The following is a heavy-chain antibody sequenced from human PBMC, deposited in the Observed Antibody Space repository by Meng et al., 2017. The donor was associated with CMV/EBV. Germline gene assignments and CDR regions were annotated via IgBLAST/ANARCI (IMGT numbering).Heavy chain of an antibody. V-gene: IGHV3-21*01. Sequence: GESLKISCAASGFTFSNSYMNWVRQAPGKGLEWVSSISSSSSYIYYADSVKGRFTISRDNAKNSLYLQMNSLRAEDTAVYYCGRLERFLEWLISKTSYGMDVWGQGTTVTVSS. CDR2: ISSSSSYI. CDR3: GRLERFLEWLISKTSYGMDV. J-gene: IGHJ6*02. D-gene: IGHD3-3*01. CDR1: GFTFSNSY.